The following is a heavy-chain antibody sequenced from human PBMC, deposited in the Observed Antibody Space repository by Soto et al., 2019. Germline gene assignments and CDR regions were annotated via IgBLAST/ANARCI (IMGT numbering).Heavy chain of an antibody. CDR2: ISGSGGST. V-gene: IGHV3-23*01. CDR1: GFTFSSYA. CDR3: AKSYDFRYYYYYMDV. Sequence: GGSLRLSCAASGFTFSSYAMSWVRQAPGKGLEWVSAISGSGGSTYYADSVKGRFTISRDNSKNTLYLQMNSLRAEDTAVYYCAKSYDFRYYYYYMDVWGKGTTVTVSS. D-gene: IGHD3-3*01. J-gene: IGHJ6*03.